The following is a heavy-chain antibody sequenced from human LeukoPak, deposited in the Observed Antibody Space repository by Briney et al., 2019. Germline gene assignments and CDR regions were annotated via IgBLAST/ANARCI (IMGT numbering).Heavy chain of an antibody. CDR2: INSDGSST. CDR3: ARDEDWSGYYGAFDI. Sequence: PGGSLRLSCAASGFTFSIYWMHWVRQAPGKGLVWVSRINSDGSSTSYADSVKGRFTISRDNAMNTLYLQMNSLRAEDTAVYYCARDEDWSGYYGAFDIWGQGTMVTVSS. V-gene: IGHV3-74*01. CDR1: GFTFSIYW. J-gene: IGHJ3*02. D-gene: IGHD3-3*01.